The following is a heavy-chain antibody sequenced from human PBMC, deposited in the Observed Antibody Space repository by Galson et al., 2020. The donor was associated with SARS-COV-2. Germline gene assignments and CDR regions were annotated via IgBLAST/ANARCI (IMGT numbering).Heavy chain of an antibody. CDR3: ARTADSCYGEPFDH. Sequence: ETSETLSLTCNVSGGSISSGDYYWSWIRQPPGKGLEWIGYIFYNGPTYYNPSLKSRVTISVDTSKNQFSLKLTSVTAADTAVYYCARTADSCYGEPFDHWGQGTLVTVAS. CDR2: IFYNGPT. V-gene: IGHV4-30-4*08. D-gene: IGHD5-12*01. J-gene: IGHJ4*02. CDR1: GGSISSGDYY.